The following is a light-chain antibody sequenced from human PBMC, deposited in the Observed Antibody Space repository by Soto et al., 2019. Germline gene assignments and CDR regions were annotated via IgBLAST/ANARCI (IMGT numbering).Light chain of an antibody. J-gene: IGLJ2*01. CDR3: CSYAGSSTYVV. CDR2: EGS. V-gene: IGLV2-23*01. CDR1: SSDVGSYNL. Sequence: QSVLTQPASVSGSPGQSITISCTGTSSDVGSYNLVSWYQQHPGKAPKHMIYEGSKRPPGVSNRFSGSKSGNTASLTISGLQAEDEAVYYCCSYAGSSTYVVFGGGTQRTVL.